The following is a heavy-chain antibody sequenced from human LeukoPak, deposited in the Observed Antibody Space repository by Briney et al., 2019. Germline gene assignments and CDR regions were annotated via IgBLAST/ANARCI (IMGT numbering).Heavy chain of an antibody. D-gene: IGHD3-3*01. V-gene: IGHV3-15*01. Sequence: PGGSLRLSCAASGFTFSNAWMSWVRQAPGKGLEWVGRIKSKTDGGTTDYAAPVKGRFTISRDDSKNTLYLQMNSLKTEDTAVYYCTTVYCDFWSGYSNDAFDIWGQGTMVTVSS. J-gene: IGHJ3*02. CDR3: TTVYCDFWSGYSNDAFDI. CDR1: GFTFSNAW. CDR2: IKSKTDGGTT.